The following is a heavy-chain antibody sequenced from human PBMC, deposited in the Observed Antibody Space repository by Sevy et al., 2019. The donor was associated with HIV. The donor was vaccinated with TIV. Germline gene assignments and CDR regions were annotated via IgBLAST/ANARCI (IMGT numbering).Heavy chain of an antibody. CDR3: ARSGYYYGFDY. D-gene: IGHD3-22*01. CDR1: GHTFTAYY. CDR2: INTNSGAT. J-gene: IGHJ4*02. Sequence: ASVKVSCKASGHTFTAYYMHWVRQAPGQGLEWMGWINTNSGATKYAQKFQDRVTMTSETSISTVYIDLSRLRSDDTAVYFCARSGYYYGFDYWGQGTLVTVSS. V-gene: IGHV1-2*02.